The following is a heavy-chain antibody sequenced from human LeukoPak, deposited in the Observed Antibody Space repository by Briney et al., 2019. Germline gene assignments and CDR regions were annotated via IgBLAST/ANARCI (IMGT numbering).Heavy chain of an antibody. CDR1: GGSISDNY. Sequence: PSETLSLTCTVSGGSISDNYWSWIRQPPGKGLEWMGYIYYSGSTNYNPSLKSRVTISVDTSKNQFSLKLSSVTAADTAVYYCARVVIYCSSTSCFYMDVWGKGTTVTVSS. D-gene: IGHD2-2*01. V-gene: IGHV4-59*01. CDR2: IYYSGST. J-gene: IGHJ6*03. CDR3: ARVVIYCSSTSCFYMDV.